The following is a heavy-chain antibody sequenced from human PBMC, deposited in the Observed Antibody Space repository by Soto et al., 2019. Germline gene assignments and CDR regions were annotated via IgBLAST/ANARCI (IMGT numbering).Heavy chain of an antibody. CDR3: ARVDPRGVAVVRDY. D-gene: IGHD3-10*01. J-gene: IGHJ4*02. V-gene: IGHV1-18*01. CDR2: ISGFNGQT. CDR1: GNTFASHG. Sequence: QVQLVQSGPEVKKPGASVKVSCKASGNTFASHGFSWVRQAPGQGLEWMGWISGFNGQTNYALKFQGRVTLTTDTSTSTAYMELRSLRSDDTAVYFCARVDPRGVAVVRDYWGQGTLVPVSS.